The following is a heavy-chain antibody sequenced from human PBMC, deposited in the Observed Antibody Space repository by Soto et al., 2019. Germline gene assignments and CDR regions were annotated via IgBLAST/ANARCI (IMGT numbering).Heavy chain of an antibody. CDR2: ISSSGSTI. J-gene: IGHJ6*02. D-gene: IGHD1-1*01. CDR1: GFTFRSYE. Sequence: GGTLRLSCAASGFTFRSYEMNWVRQAPGTGLEWVSYISSSGSTIYYADTVKGRFPISRDNTKNSLCLQMNSLRAEDTAVYYCARGPQWGTYYGMDVWGQGTTVTVSS. V-gene: IGHV3-48*03. CDR3: ARGPQWGTYYGMDV.